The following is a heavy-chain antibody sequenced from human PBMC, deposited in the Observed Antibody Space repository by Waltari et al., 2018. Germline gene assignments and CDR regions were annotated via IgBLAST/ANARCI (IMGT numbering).Heavy chain of an antibody. CDR2: VSYNGAT. Sequence: QLQLQESGPGLGKPSETLSLTCNVSGCSITSNRHYWAWIRQPPGQGLEWIATVSYNGATYSSPSLKSRVTVSRGTSKNHLSLKLGSVTAADTAVYYCATYIGASIGTAAFDVWGQGTMVTVSS. V-gene: IGHV4-39*02. D-gene: IGHD5-12*01. CDR1: GCSITSNRHY. CDR3: ATYIGASIGTAAFDV. J-gene: IGHJ3*01.